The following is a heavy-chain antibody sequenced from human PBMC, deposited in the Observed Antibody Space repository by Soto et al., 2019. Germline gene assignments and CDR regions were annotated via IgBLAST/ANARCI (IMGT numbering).Heavy chain of an antibody. D-gene: IGHD3-22*01. CDR3: ASRVDSSGHHDAFDI. J-gene: IGHJ3*02. V-gene: IGHV1-69*13. CDR1: GGTFSSYA. CDR2: IIPIFGTA. Sequence: ASVKISCKASGGTFSSYAISWVRQAPGQGLEWMGGIIPIFGTANYAQKFQGRVTITADESTSTAYMELSSLRSEDTAVYYCASRVDSSGHHDAFDIWGQGTMVADSS.